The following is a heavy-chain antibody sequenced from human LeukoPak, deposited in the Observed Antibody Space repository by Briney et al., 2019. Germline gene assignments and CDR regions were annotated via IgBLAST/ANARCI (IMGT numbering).Heavy chain of an antibody. D-gene: IGHD3-10*01. Sequence: PGGSLRLSCAASGFTFSNYWMHWVRHAPGKGLVWVSRINTDGSITSYADSVKGRFTISRDNAKNTLYLQMNSLRAEDTAVYYCTREVLNAFDSWGQGTLVTVSS. CDR2: INTDGSIT. J-gene: IGHJ3*02. CDR3: TREVLNAFDS. CDR1: GFTFSNYW. V-gene: IGHV3-74*01.